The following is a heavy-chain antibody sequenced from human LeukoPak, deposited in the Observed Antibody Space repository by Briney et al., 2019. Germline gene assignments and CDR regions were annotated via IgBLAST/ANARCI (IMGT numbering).Heavy chain of an antibody. D-gene: IGHD6-25*01. V-gene: IGHV3-21*01. Sequence: GGSLRLSCAASGVTFSSYDMNWVRQAPGKGLEWVSSISSSSSYIYYDDSVKGRFTISRDNAKNSLYLQMNRLRAEDTAVYYCARAAYYYYYMHVWGKGTTVTVSS. J-gene: IGHJ6*03. CDR2: ISSSSSYI. CDR3: ARAAYYYYYMHV. CDR1: GVTFSSYD.